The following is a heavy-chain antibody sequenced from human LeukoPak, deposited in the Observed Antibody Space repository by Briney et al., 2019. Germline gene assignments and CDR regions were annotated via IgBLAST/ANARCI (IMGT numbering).Heavy chain of an antibody. J-gene: IGHJ4*02. V-gene: IGHV4-39*01. CDR1: DGSISSFSYY. CDR2: IYYSGST. Sequence: TASETLSLTCIVSDGSISSFSYYWGWIRQPPGKGLEWIGSIYYSGSTYYNPSLKSRVTISVDTSKNQFSLKLSSVTAADTAVYYCASPSMAAETPPFYWGQGALVTVSS. D-gene: IGHD6-13*01. CDR3: ASPSMAAETPPFY.